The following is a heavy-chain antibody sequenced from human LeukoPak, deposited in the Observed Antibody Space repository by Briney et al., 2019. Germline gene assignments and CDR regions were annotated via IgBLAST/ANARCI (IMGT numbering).Heavy chain of an antibody. CDR1: GYTFTNYA. V-gene: IGHV1-3*02. J-gene: IGHJ4*02. CDR2: SNGANGNT. Sequence: GASVKVSCKASGYTFTNYAIHWVRQAPGRRLEWMGWSNGANGNTEYSPASQGRVSITRDTSASTAYMELSSLSSEDMAIYYCARGIHSGAWLTDYWGQGTLVTVS. D-gene: IGHD6-25*01. CDR3: ARGIHSGAWLTDY.